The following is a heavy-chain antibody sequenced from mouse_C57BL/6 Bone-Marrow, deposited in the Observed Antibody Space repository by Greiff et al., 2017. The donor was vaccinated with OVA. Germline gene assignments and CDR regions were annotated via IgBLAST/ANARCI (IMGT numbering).Heavy chain of an antibody. CDR3: ARYYYGSSYNWYFDV. V-gene: IGHV1-69*01. J-gene: IGHJ1*03. CDR1: GYTFTSYW. CDR2: IDPSDSYT. Sequence: QVQLQQSGAELVMPGASVKLSCKASGYTFTSYWMHWVKQRPGQGLEWIGEIDPSDSYTNYKQKFKGKSTLTVDKSSSTAYMQLSSLTSEDSAVYYCARYYYGSSYNWYFDVWGTGTTVTVSS. D-gene: IGHD1-1*01.